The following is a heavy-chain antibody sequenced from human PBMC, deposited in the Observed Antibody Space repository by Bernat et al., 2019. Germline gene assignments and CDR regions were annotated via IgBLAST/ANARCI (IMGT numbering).Heavy chain of an antibody. J-gene: IGHJ3*02. V-gene: IGHV1-2*02. CDR2: INPNSGCT. CDR3: ASSASGDYEGAFDI. D-gene: IGHD4-17*01. CDR1: GYTFTGYY. Sequence: QVQLVQSGAEVKKPGASVKVSCKASGYTFTGYYMHWVRQAPGQGLEWMGWINPNSGCTNYAQKFQGRVTMTRDTSISTAYMELSRLRSDDTAVYYCASSASGDYEGAFDIWGQGTMVTVSS.